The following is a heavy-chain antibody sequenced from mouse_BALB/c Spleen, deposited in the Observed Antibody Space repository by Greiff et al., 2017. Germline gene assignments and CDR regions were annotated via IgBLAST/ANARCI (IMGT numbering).Heavy chain of an antibody. CDR1: GYTFTSYW. J-gene: IGHJ3*01. Sequence: QVQLQQPGAELVKPGASVKLSCKASGYTFTSYWMHWVKQRPGQGLEWIGEINPSNGRTNYNEKFKSKAILTVDKSSSTAYMQLSSLTSEDSAVYYCARRGGFAYWGQGTLVTVSA. CDR3: ARRGGFAY. V-gene: IGHV1S81*02. CDR2: INPSNGRT.